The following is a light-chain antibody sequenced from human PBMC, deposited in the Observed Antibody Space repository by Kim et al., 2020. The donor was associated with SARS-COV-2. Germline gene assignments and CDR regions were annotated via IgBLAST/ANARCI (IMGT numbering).Light chain of an antibody. CDR2: AAS. Sequence: ASVGNRLTITCRASQGISNDLAWYQQKPEKVPKLLIFAASALQSGGPSRFSGSGSGTDFTLTISSLQPEDVATYYCQKYNGAPWTFGQGTKVDIK. V-gene: IGKV1-27*01. CDR3: QKYNGAPWT. J-gene: IGKJ1*01. CDR1: QGISND.